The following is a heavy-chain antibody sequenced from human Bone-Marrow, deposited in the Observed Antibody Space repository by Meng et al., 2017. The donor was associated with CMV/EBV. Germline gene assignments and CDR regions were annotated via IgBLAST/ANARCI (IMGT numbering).Heavy chain of an antibody. Sequence: GESLKISCAASGFTFSSYWMSWVRQAPGKGLEWVANIKQDGSEKYYVDSVKGRFTISRDNAKNSLYLQMNSLRAEDTAVYYCARDAVLLWFGESPLDYWGQGTRVTVSS. J-gene: IGHJ4*02. CDR1: GFTFSSYW. CDR3: ARDAVLLWFGESPLDY. CDR2: IKQDGSEK. D-gene: IGHD3-10*01. V-gene: IGHV3-7*01.